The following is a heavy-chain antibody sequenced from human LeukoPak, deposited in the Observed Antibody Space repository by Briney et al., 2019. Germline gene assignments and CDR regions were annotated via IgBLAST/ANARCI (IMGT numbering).Heavy chain of an antibody. J-gene: IGHJ5*02. CDR1: GFTFSSYS. V-gene: IGHV3-21*01. CDR3: ARGIEVVAASDNWFDP. Sequence: GGSLRLSCAASGFTFSSYSMNWVRQAPGKGLEWVSSISTSSSYIYYADSVKGRFTISRDNAKKSLYLQMNSLRAEDTAVYYCARGIEVVAASDNWFDPWGQGTLVTASS. D-gene: IGHD2-2*01. CDR2: ISTSSSYI.